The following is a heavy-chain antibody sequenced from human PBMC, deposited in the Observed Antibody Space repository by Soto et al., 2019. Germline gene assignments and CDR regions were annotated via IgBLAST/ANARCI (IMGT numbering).Heavy chain of an antibody. Sequence: SETLSLTCTVSGGSISPYYWSWIRQSPGKGLEGIGYIYYTGTTRYNPSLKSRVTILVDTSKNQFSLKLSSVTAADTAVYYCARLGGYYQALDTWGQGALVTVSS. V-gene: IGHV4-59*08. CDR2: IYYTGTT. CDR1: GGSISPYY. J-gene: IGHJ5*02. CDR3: ARLGGYYQALDT. D-gene: IGHD3-22*01.